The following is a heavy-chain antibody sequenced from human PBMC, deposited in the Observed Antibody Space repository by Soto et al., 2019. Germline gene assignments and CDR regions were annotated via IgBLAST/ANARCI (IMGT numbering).Heavy chain of an antibody. J-gene: IGHJ6*03. CDR1: GFTFSSYA. CDR3: ARDLSWGSNWYYYMDV. D-gene: IGHD7-27*01. CDR2: ISSSSSIT. Sequence: PGGSLRLSCAASGFTFSSYAMSWVRQAPGKGLEWVSDISSSSSITDYADSVKGRFTVSRDNARNSLYLQMNSLRAEDTAVYYCARDLSWGSNWYYYMDVWGKGTTVTVSS. V-gene: IGHV3-48*01.